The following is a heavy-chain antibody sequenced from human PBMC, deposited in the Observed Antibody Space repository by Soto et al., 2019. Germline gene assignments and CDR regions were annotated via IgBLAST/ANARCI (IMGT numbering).Heavy chain of an antibody. J-gene: IGHJ3*02. V-gene: IGHV1-46*01. Sequence: ASVKVSCKASGYTFTSYHMHWVRQAPGQGLEWMGIINPSGGSTSYAQKFQGRATMTRDTSTSTVYMELSSLRSEDTAVYYCARGVRGYSYGGGDAFDIWGQGTMVTVSS. CDR2: INPSGGST. CDR1: GYTFTSYH. CDR3: ARGVRGYSYGGGDAFDI. D-gene: IGHD5-18*01.